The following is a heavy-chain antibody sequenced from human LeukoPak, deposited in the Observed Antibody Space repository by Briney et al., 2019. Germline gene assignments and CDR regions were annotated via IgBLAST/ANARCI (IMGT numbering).Heavy chain of an antibody. CDR1: GYTVTSYG. CDR3: AREGETVLMVYAMPFDY. Sequence: GASVKVSCKASGYTVTSYGISWVRQAPGQGLEWMGIINPSGGSTSYAQKFQGRVTMTRDTSTSTVYMELSSLRSEDTAVYYCAREGETVLMVYAMPFDYWGQGTLVTVSS. D-gene: IGHD2-8*01. V-gene: IGHV1-46*03. J-gene: IGHJ4*02. CDR2: INPSGGST.